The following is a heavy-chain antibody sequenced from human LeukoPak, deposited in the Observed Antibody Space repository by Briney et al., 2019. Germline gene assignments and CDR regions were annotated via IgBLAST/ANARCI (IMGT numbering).Heavy chain of an antibody. CDR3: ASLGYSSGWSPGDY. CDR2: INHSGST. D-gene: IGHD6-19*01. CDR1: GGSFSGYY. V-gene: IGHV4-34*01. Sequence: SETLSLTCAVYGGSFSGYYWSWIRQPPGKGLEWIGEINHSGSTNYNPSLKSRVTISVDTSKNQFSLKLSSVTAADTAVYYCASLGYSSGWSPGDYWGQGTLVTVS. J-gene: IGHJ4*02.